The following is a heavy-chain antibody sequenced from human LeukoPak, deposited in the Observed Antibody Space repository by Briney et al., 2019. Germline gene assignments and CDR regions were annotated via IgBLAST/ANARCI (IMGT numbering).Heavy chain of an antibody. CDR2: VNPNSGHT. V-gene: IGHV1-8*01. CDR3: ARGAPGSYCSGGSCPYFDY. Sequence: ASVKVSCKASGYTFTSYDVNWVRQATGKGLAWMGWVNPNSGHTGYAQKFQGRVTMTTNTSISTAYMELSSLRSEDTAVYYCARGAPGSYCSGGSCPYFDYWGQGTLVSVSS. D-gene: IGHD2-15*01. J-gene: IGHJ4*02. CDR1: GYTFTSYD.